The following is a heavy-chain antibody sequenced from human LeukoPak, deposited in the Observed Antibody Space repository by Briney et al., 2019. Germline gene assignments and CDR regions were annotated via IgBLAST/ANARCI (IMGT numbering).Heavy chain of an antibody. Sequence: PLQTLSLTCAVSGGSFSSGGYYWSWIRHHPGKGLEWLACISYSGIAYYNPSLKSRLTISVDTSKNQFSLELSSVTAADTALYYCARVLYDYYFDYWGQGTLVTVSS. CDR3: ARVLYDYYFDY. CDR2: ISYSGIA. V-gene: IGHV4-31*11. J-gene: IGHJ4*02. D-gene: IGHD2/OR15-2a*01. CDR1: GGSFSSGGYY.